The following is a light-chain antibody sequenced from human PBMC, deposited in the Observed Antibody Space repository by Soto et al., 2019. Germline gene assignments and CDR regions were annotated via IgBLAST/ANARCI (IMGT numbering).Light chain of an antibody. CDR2: DAS. J-gene: IGKJ1*01. V-gene: IGKV1-16*01. CDR3: QQYHSYPAS. CDR1: QGISSF. Sequence: DIQMTQSPSSMSASVGDRVNNTCRASQGISSFLAWFQQKPGKAPKSLIYDASTLQSGVSSRFSGSGSDTHFTLTISSLQPEDFATYYCQQYHSYPASFGQGTKVEIK.